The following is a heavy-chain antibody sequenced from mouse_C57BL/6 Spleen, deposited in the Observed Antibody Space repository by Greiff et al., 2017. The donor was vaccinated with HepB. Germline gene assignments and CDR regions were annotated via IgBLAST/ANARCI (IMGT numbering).Heavy chain of an antibody. Sequence: EVQVVESGPGMVKPSQSLSLTCTVTGYSITSGYDWHWIRHLPGNKLEWMGYLSYSGSTNYNPSLKSRISITHDTSKNHFFLKLNSVTTEDAATYYCARGGDDGGFAYWGQGTLVTVSA. V-gene: IGHV3-1*01. J-gene: IGHJ3*01. CDR3: ARGGDDGGFAY. CDR1: GYSITSGYD. CDR2: LSYSGST. D-gene: IGHD2-3*01.